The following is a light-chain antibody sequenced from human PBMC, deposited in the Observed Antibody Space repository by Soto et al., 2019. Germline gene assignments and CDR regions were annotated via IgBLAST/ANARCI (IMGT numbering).Light chain of an antibody. CDR1: KSFSSN. CDR3: QQYHNWPPRT. V-gene: IGKV3-15*01. CDR2: GAS. J-gene: IGKJ1*01. Sequence: EIVMTQCPATLSVAPGVRVTLSCRASKSFSSNLAWYQQKPGQAPRLLIYGASTRDTGIPARFRRGGSETEFTLTISSLASEDFAVYDRQQYHNWPPRTFGQGTQVEFQ.